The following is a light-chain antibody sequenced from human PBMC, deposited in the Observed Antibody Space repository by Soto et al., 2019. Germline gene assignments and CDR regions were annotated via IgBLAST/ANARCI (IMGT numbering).Light chain of an antibody. CDR2: GSS. J-gene: IGKJ2*01. CDR3: QQYGSSPPYT. V-gene: IGKV3-20*01. Sequence: EVVLTQSPGTLSLSPGERATLSCRASENVSNNYLAWYQQKPGQAPRLLIFGSSDRAAGIPDRFSGSGSGTDFTITISRLEPADFAVYSCQQYGSSPPYTFGQGTKLEIK. CDR1: ENVSNNY.